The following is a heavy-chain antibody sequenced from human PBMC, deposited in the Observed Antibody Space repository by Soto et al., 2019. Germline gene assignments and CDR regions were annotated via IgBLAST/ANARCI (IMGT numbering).Heavy chain of an antibody. CDR2: ISGSGGST. Sequence: GGSLRLSCAASGFTFSSYAMSWVRQAPGKGLEWVSAISGSGGSTYYTDSVKGRFTISRDNSKNTLYLQMNSLRAEDTAVYYCAKDLNVLWFGEKDYWGQGTLVTVSS. CDR3: AKDLNVLWFGEKDY. CDR1: GFTFSSYA. D-gene: IGHD3-10*01. V-gene: IGHV3-23*01. J-gene: IGHJ4*02.